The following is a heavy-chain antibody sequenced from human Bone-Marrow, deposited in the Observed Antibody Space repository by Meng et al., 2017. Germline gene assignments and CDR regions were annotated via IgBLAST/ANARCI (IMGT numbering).Heavy chain of an antibody. D-gene: IGHD1-26*01. CDR1: DSSINSVNY. CDR2: FYHTGTT. J-gene: IGHJ6*02. CDR3: ARDSPVVRANLYYYCGMDV. V-gene: IGHV4-38-2*02. Sequence: SETLSLTCGASDSSINSVNYWGWIRQPPGKGLEWIGSFYHTGTTYSNPSLKSRLSISVDTSKNQVSLGLTSMTAADTAVYYCARDSPVVRANLYYYCGMDVWGQGNTVTVSS.